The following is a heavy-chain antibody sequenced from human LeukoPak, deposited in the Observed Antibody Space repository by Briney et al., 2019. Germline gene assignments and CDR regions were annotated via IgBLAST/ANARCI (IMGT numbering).Heavy chain of an antibody. CDR3: ARGMDSSGYYALDY. D-gene: IGHD3-22*01. CDR2: IYTSGST. Sequence: SETLSLTCTVSGGSISSYYWSWIRQPAGKGREWIRRIYTSGSTNYNPSLKSRVTMSVDTSKNQFSLKLSSVTAADTAVYYCARGMDSSGYYALDYWGQGTLVTVSS. V-gene: IGHV4-4*07. J-gene: IGHJ4*02. CDR1: GGSISSYY.